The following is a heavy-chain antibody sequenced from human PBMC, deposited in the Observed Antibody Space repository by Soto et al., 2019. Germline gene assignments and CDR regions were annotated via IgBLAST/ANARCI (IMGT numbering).Heavy chain of an antibody. CDR2: INTYNGNT. CDR3: AMVDVYVTPSPQDV. Sequence: QVQLVQSGAEVKNPGASVKVSCKASGYTFTRYGIGWARQAPGQGLEWMGRINTYNGNTKYAQNAQGRVTLTTDTPTSTAYMELRSLRSNDTAIYYCAMVDVYVTPSPQDVWGQGTTVIVSS. CDR1: GYTFTRYG. V-gene: IGHV1-18*01. J-gene: IGHJ6*02. D-gene: IGHD3-16*01.